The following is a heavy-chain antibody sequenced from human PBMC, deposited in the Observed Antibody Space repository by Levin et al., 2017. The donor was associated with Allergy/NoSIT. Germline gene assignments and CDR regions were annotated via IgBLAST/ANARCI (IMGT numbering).Heavy chain of an antibody. V-gene: IGHV3-9*01. D-gene: IGHD2-2*01. Sequence: GGSLRLSCAASGFTFDDYAMHWVRQAPGKGLEWVSGISWNSGSIGYADSVKGRFTISRDNAKNSLYLQMNSLRAEDTALYYCAKYPTHLLPSRGDAFDIWGQGTMVTVSS. CDR2: ISWNSGSI. CDR3: AKYPTHLLPSRGDAFDI. CDR1: GFTFDDYA. J-gene: IGHJ3*02.